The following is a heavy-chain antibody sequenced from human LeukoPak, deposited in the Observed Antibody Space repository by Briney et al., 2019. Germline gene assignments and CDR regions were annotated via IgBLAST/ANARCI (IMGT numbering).Heavy chain of an antibody. D-gene: IGHD3-10*01. CDR1: GGSISSYY. V-gene: IGHV4-59*01. CDR3: ARTVWFGEPPGVDYYGMDV. J-gene: IGHJ6*02. Sequence: SETLPLTCTVSGGSISSYYWSWIRQSPGKGLEWIGYIYYSGSTNYNPSLKSRVTISLDTSKNQFSLRLSSVTAADTAVYYCARTVWFGEPPGVDYYGMDVWGQGTTVTVSS. CDR2: IYYSGST.